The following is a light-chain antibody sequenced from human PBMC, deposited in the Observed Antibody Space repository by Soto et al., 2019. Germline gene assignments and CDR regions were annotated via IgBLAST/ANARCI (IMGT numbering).Light chain of an antibody. CDR3: QQYNSYWT. CDR2: DAS. J-gene: IGKJ1*01. Sequence: DIQMTQSPSTLSASVGDRVTITCRASQSISSWLAWYQQKPGKAPKLLIYDASSLESGVPSRFSGRGSGTEFTLTISSLQPDDFAPYYCQQYNSYWTFVLGTQVDIX. CDR1: QSISSW. V-gene: IGKV1-5*01.